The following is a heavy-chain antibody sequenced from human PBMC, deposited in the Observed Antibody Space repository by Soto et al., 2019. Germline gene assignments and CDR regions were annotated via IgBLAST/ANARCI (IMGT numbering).Heavy chain of an antibody. CDR1: GYSVSSRSYF. J-gene: IGHJ5*02. Sequence: SETLSLTCTVSGYSVSSRSYFWGWIRQPPGKGLEWIGTIYYNGSTYYNPSLKSRVTLSVDTSNNQFSLKLTSVTASDTALYYCARQRVTPGTPTNWFDPWGQGTLVTVS. V-gene: IGHV4-39*01. D-gene: IGHD2-15*01. CDR2: IYYNGST. CDR3: ARQRVTPGTPTNWFDP.